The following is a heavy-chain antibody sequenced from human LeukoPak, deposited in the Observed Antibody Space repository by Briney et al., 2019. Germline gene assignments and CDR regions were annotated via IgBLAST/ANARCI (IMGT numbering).Heavy chain of an antibody. CDR3: ARHDNTGWYVFAY. V-gene: IGHV4-59*08. CDR2: IHDTGNT. Sequence: SETLSLTCTVSGGSISGYYWSWIRQPPGKGLEWIGYIHDTGNTKYNPSLESRVTVSVDTSKNQFSLKLNSVTAADTAVYYCARHDNTGWYVFAYWGQGTQVTVSS. J-gene: IGHJ4*02. D-gene: IGHD6-19*01. CDR1: GGSISGYY.